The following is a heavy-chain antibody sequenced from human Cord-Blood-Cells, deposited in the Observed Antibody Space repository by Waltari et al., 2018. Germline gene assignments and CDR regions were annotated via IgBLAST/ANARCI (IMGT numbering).Heavy chain of an antibody. V-gene: IGHV4-39*01. CDR2: IYYSGST. CDR3: ARHVYDFWSGYYFDY. Sequence: QLQLQESGPGLVKPSETLSLTCTVSGGSISSSSYYWGWIRQPPGKGLEGIGSIYYSGSTYYNPSLKSRVTISVDTSKNQFSLKLSSVTAADTAVYYCARHVYDFWSGYYFDYWGQGTLVTVSS. J-gene: IGHJ4*02. D-gene: IGHD3-3*01. CDR1: GGSISSSSYY.